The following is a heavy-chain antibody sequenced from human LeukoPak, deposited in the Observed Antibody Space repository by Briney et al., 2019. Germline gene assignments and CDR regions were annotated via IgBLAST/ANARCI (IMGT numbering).Heavy chain of an antibody. D-gene: IGHD6-13*01. CDR3: AKDRPTVYSSSWLHFLDS. V-gene: IGHV3-23*01. Sequence: GGPLRLSCAASGFTFSSFSMSWVRQAPQKGLEWVSGISGSGGSIYVADSVKGRFTTSRDNSKNTLYLQMNSLRVDDTAVYYCAKDRPTVYSSSWLHFLDSWGQGTLVTVSS. CDR2: ISGSGGSI. J-gene: IGHJ4*02. CDR1: GFTFSSFS.